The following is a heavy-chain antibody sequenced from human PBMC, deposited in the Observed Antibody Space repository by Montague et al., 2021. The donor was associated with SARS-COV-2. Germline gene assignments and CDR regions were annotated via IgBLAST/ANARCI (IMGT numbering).Heavy chain of an antibody. CDR1: GDSISTYY. CDR2: IYYNGYT. CDR3: ARGGATYYYDTSGYVNAFDT. J-gene: IGHJ3*02. Sequence: SETLSLTCTVSGDSISTYYWSWIRQPPGKGLEWIGYIYYNGYTNYNPSLKSRVTISVDTSKNQSSLRLSSVTAADTAVYFCARGGATYYYDTSGYVNAFDTWGQGTMVTVSS. V-gene: IGHV4-59*01. D-gene: IGHD3-22*01.